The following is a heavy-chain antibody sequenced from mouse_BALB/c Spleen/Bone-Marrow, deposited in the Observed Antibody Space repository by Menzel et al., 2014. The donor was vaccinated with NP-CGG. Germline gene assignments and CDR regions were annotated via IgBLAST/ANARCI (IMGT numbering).Heavy chain of an antibody. V-gene: IGHV14-3*02. CDR3: AYGSSYGFFEY. Sequence: DVKLVESGAELVKPGASVKLSCTASGFNIKDTYMHWVKQRPEQGLEWIGRIDPANGNTKYDPKFQGKATITADTSSNPAYLQPSSLTSEDTAVYFRAYGSSYGFFEYWGQGTPPTVSS. J-gene: IGHJ2*01. D-gene: IGHD1-1*01. CDR1: GFNIKDTY. CDR2: IDPANGNT.